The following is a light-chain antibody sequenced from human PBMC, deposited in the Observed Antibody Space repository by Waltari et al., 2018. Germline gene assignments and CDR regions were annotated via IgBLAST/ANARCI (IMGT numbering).Light chain of an antibody. J-gene: IGKJ5*01. CDR2: GAS. Sequence: EIVITESQATVSRAPAERAPLPCRASQSISTNLAWYQQKPGQAPRLLIYGASTRATGIPVRFSGSGSGTEFTLTISSLQSEDFGLYYCQQYNNWPLTVTFGQGTRLDI. CDR3: QQYNNWPLTVT. V-gene: IGKV3D-15*01. CDR1: QSISTN.